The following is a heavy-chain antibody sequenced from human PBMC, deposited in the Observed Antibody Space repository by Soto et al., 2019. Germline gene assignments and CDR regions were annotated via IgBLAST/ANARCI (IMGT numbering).Heavy chain of an antibody. Sequence: QVQLQQWGAGLLKPSETLSLTCAVYGGSFSGYYWTWIRQPPGTGLEWIGEINHSGSTNYNPSLRRRVTRPGDTSKNLSSLWLASVAAAGTEVYYCARDKITGLFHYCAPGTLSTISS. V-gene: IGHV4-34*01. CDR2: INHSGST. CDR3: ARDKITGLFHY. CDR1: GGSFSGYY. J-gene: IGHJ4*02. D-gene: IGHD1-1*01.